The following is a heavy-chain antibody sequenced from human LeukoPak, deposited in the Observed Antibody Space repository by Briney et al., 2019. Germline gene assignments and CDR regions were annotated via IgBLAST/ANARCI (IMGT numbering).Heavy chain of an antibody. D-gene: IGHD3-9*01. V-gene: IGHV4-38-2*01. Sequence: SETLSLTCAVSGYSISSGYYWGWIRQPPGKGQEWIGSIYHSGSTYYNPSLKSRVAISVDTSKNQFSLKLSSVTAADTAVYYCARGGLEYDILTGYYMSLVYWGQGTLVTVSS. CDR2: IYHSGST. CDR3: ARGGLEYDILTGYYMSLVY. J-gene: IGHJ4*02. CDR1: GYSISSGYY.